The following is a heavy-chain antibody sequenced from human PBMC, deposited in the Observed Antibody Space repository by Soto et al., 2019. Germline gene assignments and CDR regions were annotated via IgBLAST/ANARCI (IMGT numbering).Heavy chain of an antibody. Sequence: QVQLVESGGGVVQPGRSLRLSCAASGFTFSSYAMHWVRQAPGKGLEWVAVISYDGSNKYYADSVKGRFTNSRDNSKNAXYLQMNSLRAEDTAVYYCARDPLWGTAMVLWYFDLWGRGTLVTVSS. J-gene: IGHJ2*01. CDR2: ISYDGSNK. CDR3: ARDPLWGTAMVLWYFDL. D-gene: IGHD5-18*01. V-gene: IGHV3-30-3*01. CDR1: GFTFSSYA.